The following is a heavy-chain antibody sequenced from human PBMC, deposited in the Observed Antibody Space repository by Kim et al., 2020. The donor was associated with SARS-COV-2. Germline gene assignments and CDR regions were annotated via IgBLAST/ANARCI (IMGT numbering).Heavy chain of an antibody. D-gene: IGHD2-15*01. Sequence: ASVKVSCKASGYTFTSYAMHWVRQAPGQRLEWMGWINAGNGNTKYSQKFQGRVTITRDTSASTAYMELSSLRSEDTAVYYCARDSAIGHCSGGSCYLLSGWFDPWGQGTLVTVSS. CDR1: GYTFTSYA. CDR2: INAGNGNT. V-gene: IGHV1-3*01. CDR3: ARDSAIGHCSGGSCYLLSGWFDP. J-gene: IGHJ5*02.